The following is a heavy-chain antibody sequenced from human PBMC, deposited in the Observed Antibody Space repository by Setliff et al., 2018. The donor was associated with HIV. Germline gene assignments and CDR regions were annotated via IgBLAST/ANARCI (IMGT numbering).Heavy chain of an antibody. Sequence: GGSLRLSCAASGFSFNNYWMCWVRQAPGQGLEWVANIDLDGSEKNYVESVKGRFTISRDNAKNSLYLQMNSLRAEDTAVYYCVGFSRDSSGSPFDYWGQGTLVTVSS. D-gene: IGHD3-22*01. CDR1: GFSFNNYW. CDR3: VGFSRDSSGSPFDY. J-gene: IGHJ4*02. V-gene: IGHV3-7*01. CDR2: IDLDGSEK.